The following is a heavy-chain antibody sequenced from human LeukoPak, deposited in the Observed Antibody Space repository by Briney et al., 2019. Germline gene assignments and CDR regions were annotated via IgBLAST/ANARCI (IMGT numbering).Heavy chain of an antibody. CDR1: GGXISSSSYQ. J-gene: IGHJ4*02. CDR3: ARISIVVVPAYFDY. CDR2: IYYSGST. Sequence: PSETLSLTCTVSGGXISSSSYQWGWIRQPPGKGLEWIGSIYYSGSTYYNPSLKSRVTVSVDTSKNQFSLKLSSVTAADTAVYYCARISIVVVPAYFDYWGQGTLVTVSS. D-gene: IGHD2-2*01. V-gene: IGHV4-39*01.